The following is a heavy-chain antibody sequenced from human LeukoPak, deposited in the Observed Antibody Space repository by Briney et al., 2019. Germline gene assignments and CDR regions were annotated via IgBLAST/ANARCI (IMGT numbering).Heavy chain of an antibody. J-gene: IGHJ4*02. D-gene: IGHD5-24*01. Sequence: GGSLRLSCAASGFTFTNAWMNWVRQAPGKGLEWVANIKQVESDKFYVGSVRGRFTISRDNAKNSLYLLMNSLRVEDTAVYYCARSGSNGDDYWGQGTLVTVSS. V-gene: IGHV3-7*01. CDR2: IKQVESDK. CDR1: GFTFTNAW. CDR3: ARSGSNGDDY.